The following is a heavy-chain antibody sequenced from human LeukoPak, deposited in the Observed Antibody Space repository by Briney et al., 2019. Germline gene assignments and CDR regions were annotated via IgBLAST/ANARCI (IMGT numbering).Heavy chain of an antibody. V-gene: IGHV4-34*01. CDR1: GGSFSGYY. Sequence: SETLSLTCAVYGGSFSGYYWSWIRQPPGKGLEWIGEINHTGSTNYNPSLKSRVTISVDTSKNQFSLKLSSVSAADTAVYYCAMSITMIIVIIKRPPTIDYWGQGTLVTVSS. CDR3: AMSITMIIVIIKRPPTIDY. J-gene: IGHJ4*02. D-gene: IGHD3-22*01. CDR2: INHTGST.